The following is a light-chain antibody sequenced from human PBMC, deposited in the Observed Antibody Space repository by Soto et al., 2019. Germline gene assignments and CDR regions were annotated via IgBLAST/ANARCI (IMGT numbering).Light chain of an antibody. CDR3: HQYGRSTWT. V-gene: IGKV3-20*01. CDR1: QSFSSSY. CDR2: GAS. Sequence: DIVLTQSPGTLSLSPGERATLSCRASQSFSSSYLAWYQQTPGQAPRLLIYGASSRATGIPDRFSGSGSGTDFTLTISRLEPEDFAVYYCHQYGRSTWTFGQGTKVEIK. J-gene: IGKJ1*01.